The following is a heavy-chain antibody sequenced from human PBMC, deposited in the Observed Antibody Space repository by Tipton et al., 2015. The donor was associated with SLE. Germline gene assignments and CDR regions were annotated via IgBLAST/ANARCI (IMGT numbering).Heavy chain of an antibody. CDR1: GGSISSHY. CDR3: ARDPYYESSGYGWFDP. CDR2: IHYSGST. Sequence: GLVKPSETLSLTCTVSGGSISSHYWSWIRQPPGKGLEWIGYIHYSGSTKYTPSLKSRVTMSVDTSKNQFSLRLSSVTAADTAVYFCARDPYYESSGYGWFDPWGQGILVTVSS. D-gene: IGHD3-22*01. J-gene: IGHJ5*02. V-gene: IGHV4-59*11.